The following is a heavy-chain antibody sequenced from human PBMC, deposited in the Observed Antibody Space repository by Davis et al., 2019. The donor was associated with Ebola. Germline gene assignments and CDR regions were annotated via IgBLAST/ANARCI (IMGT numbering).Heavy chain of an antibody. CDR3: ARCQLPHDYSNYYYGMDV. V-gene: IGHV5-51*01. J-gene: IGHJ6*02. CDR1: GYSFTSYW. D-gene: IGHD4-11*01. CDR2: IYPGDSDT. Sequence: GESLKISCKGSGYSFTSYWIGWVRQLPGKGLEWMGIIYPGDSDTRYSPSFQGQVTISADKSISTAYLQWSSLKASDTAMYYCARCQLPHDYSNYYYGMDVWGQGTTVTVSS.